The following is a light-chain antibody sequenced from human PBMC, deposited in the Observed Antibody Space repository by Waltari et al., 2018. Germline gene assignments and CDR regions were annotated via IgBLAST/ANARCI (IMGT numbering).Light chain of an antibody. J-gene: IGKJ1*01. Sequence: EIVLTQSPGTLSLSPGERATLSCRASQSIGRYLAWYQQKPDQAPRLLIYGASSRATGIPDRFSGSGSGTDFSLTISRLEPEDFAVYYCQNHERLPATFGQATKVEIK. CDR1: QSIGRY. V-gene: IGKV3-20*01. CDR2: GAS. CDR3: QNHERLPAT.